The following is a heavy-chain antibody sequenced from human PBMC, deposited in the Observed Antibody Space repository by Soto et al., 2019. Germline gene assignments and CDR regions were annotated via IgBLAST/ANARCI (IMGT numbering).Heavy chain of an antibody. CDR1: GFSLSTRGVG. Sequence: QITLNESGPPLVKPTQTLTLTCTFSGFSLSTRGVGVGWIRQPPGKALEWLALLYWDDDERYSPSLMSRLTITKDTSTNQVFLTMTNVDPVDTATYYCAHRPRGFTYFFDYWGQGTLVTVSS. J-gene: IGHJ4*02. V-gene: IGHV2-5*02. CDR3: AHRPRGFTYFFDY. CDR2: LYWDDDE.